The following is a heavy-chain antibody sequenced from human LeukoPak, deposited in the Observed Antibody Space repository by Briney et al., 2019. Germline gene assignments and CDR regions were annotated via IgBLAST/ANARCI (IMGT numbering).Heavy chain of an antibody. V-gene: IGHV3-30*18. CDR2: ISDDGRRK. D-gene: IGHD4-17*01. CDR3: AKRPSDYGDYVSYFDY. J-gene: IGHJ4*02. CDR1: GFSFISYG. Sequence: GGSLRLSCAASGFSFISYGMHWVRQAPGKGLEWVGVISDDGRRKDYADSVKGRYTISRDNSKDTLYLQMNSLRAEDTAVYYCAKRPSDYGDYVSYFDYWGQGTLVTVSS.